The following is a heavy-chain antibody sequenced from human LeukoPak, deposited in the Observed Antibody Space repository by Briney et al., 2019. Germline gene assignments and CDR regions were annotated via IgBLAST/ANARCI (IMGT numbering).Heavy chain of an antibody. CDR3: ARGGGDGYNHDYYYGMDV. CDR1: GYTFTSYY. Sequence: GASVKVSCKASGYTFTSYYMHWVRRAPGQGLDWVGIINPSAGSTTYAQKFQGRVTMTRDTSTSTVYMELSSLRSEDTAVYYCARGGGDGYNHDYYYGMDVWGQGTTVTVSS. V-gene: IGHV1-46*01. J-gene: IGHJ6*02. D-gene: IGHD5-24*01. CDR2: INPSAGST.